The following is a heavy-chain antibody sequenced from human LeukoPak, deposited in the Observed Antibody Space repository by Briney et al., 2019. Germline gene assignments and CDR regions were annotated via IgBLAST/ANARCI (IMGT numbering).Heavy chain of an antibody. D-gene: IGHD1-26*01. CDR1: GGTVWSSF. CDR3: ARDRSGTYLDY. Sequence: GGSLRLSCAESGGTVWSSFRSWIRQAPGKGLEWVAILHSGGGTDYTDSVRGRFTISRDNSKDILYLQMNSLRAEDTAVYYCARDRSGTYLDYWGQGTLVTVSS. V-gene: IGHV3-66*01. J-gene: IGHJ4*02. CDR2: LHSGGGT.